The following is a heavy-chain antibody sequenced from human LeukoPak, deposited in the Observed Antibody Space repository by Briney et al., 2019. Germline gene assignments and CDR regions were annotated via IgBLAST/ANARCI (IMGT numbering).Heavy chain of an antibody. J-gene: IGHJ5*02. D-gene: IGHD3-10*01. Sequence: SETLSLTCAVYGGSFSGYYWSWIHQPPGKGLEWIGEINHSGSTNYNPSLKSRVTISVDTSKNQFSLKLSSVTAADTAVYYCARRRIPYGSGSYYHMFDPWGQGTLVTVSS. V-gene: IGHV4-34*01. CDR2: INHSGST. CDR3: ARRRIPYGSGSYYHMFDP. CDR1: GGSFSGYY.